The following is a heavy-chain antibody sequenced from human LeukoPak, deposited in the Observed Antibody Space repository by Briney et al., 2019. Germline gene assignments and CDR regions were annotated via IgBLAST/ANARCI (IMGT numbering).Heavy chain of an antibody. CDR2: ISYDGSNK. CDR3: ARDRFQYYYDSSGIDY. Sequence: GGSLRLSCAASGFTFSSYAMHWVRQAPGKGLEWVAVISYDGSNKYYADSVEGRFTISRDNSKNTLYLQMNSLRAEDTAVYYCARDRFQYYYDSSGIDYWGQGTLVTVSS. J-gene: IGHJ4*02. V-gene: IGHV3-30-3*01. CDR1: GFTFSSYA. D-gene: IGHD3-22*01.